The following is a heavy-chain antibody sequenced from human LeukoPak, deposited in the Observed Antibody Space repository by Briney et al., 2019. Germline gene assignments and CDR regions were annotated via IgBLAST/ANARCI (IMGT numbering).Heavy chain of an antibody. CDR3: AASIDFWSGLDAFDI. J-gene: IGHJ3*02. CDR1: GFTFTNSA. CDR2: FSGSGGNT. Sequence: GGSLRLSCAASGFTFTNSAVTWVRQAPGKGLEWVSTFSGSGGNTYYADSVKGRFTISRDNAKNSLYLQMNSLRAEDTAVYYCAASIDFWSGLDAFDIWGQGTMVTVSS. V-gene: IGHV3-21*01. D-gene: IGHD3-3*01.